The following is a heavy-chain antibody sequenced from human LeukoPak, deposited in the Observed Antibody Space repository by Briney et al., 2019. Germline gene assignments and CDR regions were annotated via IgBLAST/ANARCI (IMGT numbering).Heavy chain of an antibody. CDR1: GGSISSGGYY. CDR3: ARGPTVTIDY. D-gene: IGHD4-17*01. CDR2: INHSGST. J-gene: IGHJ4*02. Sequence: SQTLSLTCTVSGGSISSGGYYWTWIRQPPGKGLEWIGEINHSGSTNYNPSLKSRVTISVDTSKNQFSLKLSSVTAADTAVYYCARGPTVTIDYWGQGTLVTVSS. V-gene: IGHV4-30-2*01.